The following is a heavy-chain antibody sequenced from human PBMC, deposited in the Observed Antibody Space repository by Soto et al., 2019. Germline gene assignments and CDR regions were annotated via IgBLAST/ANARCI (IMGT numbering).Heavy chain of an antibody. CDR2: IYYSGST. CDR1: GGSISSGGYY. D-gene: IGHD2-15*01. J-gene: IGHJ5*02. Sequence: QVQLQESGPGLVKPSQTLSLTCTVSGGSISSGGYYWSWIRQHPGKGLEWIGYIYYSGSTYYNPSLKSRGTISVDTSKNQFSLKLSSVTAADTAVYYCARDLGYCSGGSCYPGYNWFDPWGQGTLVTVSS. CDR3: ARDLGYCSGGSCYPGYNWFDP. V-gene: IGHV4-31*03.